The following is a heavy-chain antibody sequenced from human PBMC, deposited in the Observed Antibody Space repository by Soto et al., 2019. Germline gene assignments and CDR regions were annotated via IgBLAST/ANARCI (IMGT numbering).Heavy chain of an antibody. D-gene: IGHD2-21*01. CDR1: GYTFTSYY. J-gene: IGHJ4*02. V-gene: IGHV1-46*01. CDR2: INPSGGST. CDR3: ARDMCELWWRTGFDY. Sequence: QVQLVQSGAEVKKPGASVKVSCKASGYTFTSYYMHWVLQAPGQGLEWMGIINPSGGSTSYALKFQGRVTMNRDTSTSTVYMDLSSLRSEDTAVYYCARDMCELWWRTGFDYWGQGSLVTGSS.